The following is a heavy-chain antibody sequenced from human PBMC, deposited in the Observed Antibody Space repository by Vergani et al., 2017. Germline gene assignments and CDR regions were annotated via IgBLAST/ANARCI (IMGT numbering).Heavy chain of an antibody. CDR1: GFTFGDHG. D-gene: IGHD2-2*01. CDR2: ISYDGTNK. CDR3: ARAGCSSTSCYRFDP. Sequence: VQMVESGGGVVQPGRSLRLSCAASGFTFGDHGIHWVRRAPGKGLEWVALISYDGTNKYYTNSVRGRFTISRDNSKSTLFLQMNSLRAEDTAVYYCARAGCSSTSCYRFDPWGQGTLVTVSS. J-gene: IGHJ5*02. V-gene: IGHV3-30-3*01.